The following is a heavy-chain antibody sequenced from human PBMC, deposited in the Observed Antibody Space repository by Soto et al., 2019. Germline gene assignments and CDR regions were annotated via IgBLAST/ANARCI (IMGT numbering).Heavy chain of an antibody. Sequence: QVQLVQSGAEVKKPGSSVKVSCKTSGVSFNNNGIGWVRQAPGHGLEWMGGVSPPFRTSNYARKFQGRISITADASTGTVNMELSSLTSEDTAQYYCARVLYYGSGSYSPYVMDVWGQGTTVTVSS. CDR1: GVSFNNNG. D-gene: IGHD3-10*01. CDR2: VSPPFRTS. CDR3: ARVLYYGSGSYSPYVMDV. J-gene: IGHJ6*02. V-gene: IGHV1-69*01.